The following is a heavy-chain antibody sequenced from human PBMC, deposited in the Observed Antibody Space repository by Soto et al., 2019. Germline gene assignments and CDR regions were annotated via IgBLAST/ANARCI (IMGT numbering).Heavy chain of an antibody. CDR2: ISPSGSP. J-gene: IGHJ5*02. CDR3: TRGVLA. D-gene: IGHD2-8*01. Sequence: QVQLQESGSRLVRPSQTVSLTCSVSGGSVNSGGYSWSWLRQPPGKGLEWIAFISPSGSPAYNPSLKSRVTISVDRYKNQISLALSSVTAADTAVYYCTRGVLAWGPGTRVTVSS. V-gene: IGHV4-30-2*01. CDR1: GGSVNSGGYS.